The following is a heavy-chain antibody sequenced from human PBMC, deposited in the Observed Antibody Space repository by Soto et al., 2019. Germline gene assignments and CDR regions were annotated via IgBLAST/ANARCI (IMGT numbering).Heavy chain of an antibody. J-gene: IGHJ1*01. Sequence: SVKVSCKDSGGTFSSSTISWVRQAPGQGLEWVGGITPIFGKANYAQKLQGRVTITADECTSTAYMELSSLRSEDTALYFCARGWGSDSTTYYYAYWGQGTSVTVS. CDR1: GGTFSSST. V-gene: IGHV1-69*13. CDR2: ITPIFGKA. D-gene: IGHD3-22*01. CDR3: ARGWGSDSTTYYYAY.